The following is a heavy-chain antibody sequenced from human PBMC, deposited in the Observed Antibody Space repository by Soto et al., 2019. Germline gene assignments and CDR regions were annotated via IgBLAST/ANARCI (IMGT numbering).Heavy chain of an antibody. D-gene: IGHD2-2*01. J-gene: IGHJ4*02. CDR3: ARDPCSSTSCAHYFDY. CDR1: GYSFTSYW. V-gene: IGHV5-51*01. Sequence: GESLNISCKGSGYSFTSYWIGWVRQMPGKGLEWMGIIYPGDSDTRYSPSFQGQVTISADKSISTAYLQWSSLKASDTAMYYCARDPCSSTSCAHYFDYWGQGTRFTVSS. CDR2: IYPGDSDT.